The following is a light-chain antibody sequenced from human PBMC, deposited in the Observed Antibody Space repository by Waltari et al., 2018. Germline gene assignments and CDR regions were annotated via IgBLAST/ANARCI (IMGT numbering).Light chain of an antibody. CDR2: GVS. CDR1: TRDIGSDNS. J-gene: IGLJ3*02. Sequence: QSALTQAASVSGSPGQPTTISCTGPTRDIGSDNSVSWYQQHPGNAPKLIIYGVSNRPSGVSNRFSGSKSGNTASLTISGLQAEDEADYYCNSYANSNTRVFGGGTKLTVL. V-gene: IGLV2-14*03. CDR3: NSYANSNTRV.